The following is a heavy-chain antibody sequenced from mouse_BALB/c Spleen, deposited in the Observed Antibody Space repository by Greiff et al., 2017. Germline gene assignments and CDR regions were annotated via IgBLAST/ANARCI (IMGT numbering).Heavy chain of an antibody. D-gene: IGHD1-1*01. J-gene: IGHJ3*01. V-gene: IGHV5-9-4*01. CDR3: ARDLHYYGSSAWFAY. CDR2: ISSGGSYT. CDR1: GFTFSSYA. Sequence: EVHLVESGGGLVKPGGSLKLSCAASGFTFSSYAMSWVRQSPEKRLEWVAEISSGGSYTYYPDTVTGRFTISRDNAKNTLYLEMSSLRSEDTAMYYCARDLHYYGSSAWFAYWGQGTLVTVSA.